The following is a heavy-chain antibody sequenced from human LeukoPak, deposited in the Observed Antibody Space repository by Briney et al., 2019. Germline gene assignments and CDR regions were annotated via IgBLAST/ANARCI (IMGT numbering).Heavy chain of an antibody. D-gene: IGHD4-23*01. CDR2: INWNGGST. CDR1: GFTFDDYG. CDR3: ARDSGYGGNCDY. Sequence: GGSLRLSCAASGFTFDDYGMSWVRQAPGKGLEWVSGINWNGGSTGYADSVKGRFTISSDNAKNSLYLQMNSPRAEDTALYYCARDSGYGGNCDYWGQGTLVTVSS. V-gene: IGHV3-20*04. J-gene: IGHJ4*02.